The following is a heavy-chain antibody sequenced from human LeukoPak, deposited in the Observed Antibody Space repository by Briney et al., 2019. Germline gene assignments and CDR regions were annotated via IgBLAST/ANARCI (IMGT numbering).Heavy chain of an antibody. Sequence: GGSLRLSCAASGFTFSSYGMHWVRQAPGKGLEWVAFIRYDGSNKYYADSVKGRFTISRDNSKNTLYLQMNSLRAEDTAVYYCARPPRYYGSGSSLSHFDYWGQGTLVTVSS. CDR1: GFTFSSYG. CDR3: ARPPRYYGSGSSLSHFDY. CDR2: IRYDGSNK. J-gene: IGHJ4*02. D-gene: IGHD3-10*01. V-gene: IGHV3-30*02.